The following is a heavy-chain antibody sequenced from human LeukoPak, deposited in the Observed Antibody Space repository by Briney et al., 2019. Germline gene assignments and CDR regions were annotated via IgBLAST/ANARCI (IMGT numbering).Heavy chain of an antibody. Sequence: KSSETLSLTCTVSYGSISTYFWSWVRQPAGKGLEWIGRIFASGSTFYSPSLKSRVTMSVDTSKSQFSLKLNSVTAADTAVYYCARGAGYSREVNYYYYMDVWGKGTTVTVSS. J-gene: IGHJ6*03. CDR1: YGSISTYF. CDR2: IFASGST. CDR3: ARGAGYSREVNYYYYMDV. V-gene: IGHV4-4*07. D-gene: IGHD1-26*01.